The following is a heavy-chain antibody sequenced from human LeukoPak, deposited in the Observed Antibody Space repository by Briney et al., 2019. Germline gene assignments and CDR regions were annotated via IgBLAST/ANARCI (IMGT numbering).Heavy chain of an antibody. Sequence: SETLSLTCTVSGGSISSYYWSWIRQPPGKGLGWIGYIYYSGSPNYNPSLKSRVTISIHTSKKQFSLKLSSATAADTSVYYRARSIAVAGIVSDYYYYGMDVWGQGTTVTVSS. V-gene: IGHV4-59*08. CDR2: IYYSGSP. CDR3: ARSIAVAGIVSDYYYYGMDV. J-gene: IGHJ6*02. CDR1: GGSISSYY. D-gene: IGHD6-19*01.